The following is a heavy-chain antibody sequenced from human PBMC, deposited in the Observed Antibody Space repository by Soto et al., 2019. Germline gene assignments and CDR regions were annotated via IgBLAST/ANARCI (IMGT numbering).Heavy chain of an antibody. V-gene: IGHV1-69*06. CDR1: GGTFTTYA. D-gene: IGHD3-22*01. CDR2: IIPVFGTA. Sequence: QVQLVQSGAEVKKPGSSVKVSCKASGGTFTTYAISWVRQAPGQGLEWMGGIIPVFGTATYAQTFQGRVAVTADRSTDTVYWVVSSLRSDDTARYYCAGDVTHSSAWHRLDYCGQGTLVTV. J-gene: IGHJ4*02. CDR3: AGDVTHSSAWHRLDY.